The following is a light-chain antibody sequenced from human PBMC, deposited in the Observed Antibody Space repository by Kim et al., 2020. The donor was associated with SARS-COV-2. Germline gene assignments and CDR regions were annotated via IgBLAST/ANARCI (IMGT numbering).Light chain of an antibody. Sequence: SASVGDRGTITCRASQAISKYLAWYQQKPGKVPKLLIYSASSLQAGVPSRFSGRASGTHFSLTISSLQPEDVAVYYCQKYNNAPLTFGGGTKLEI. CDR1: QAISKY. V-gene: IGKV1-27*01. CDR2: SAS. CDR3: QKYNNAPLT. J-gene: IGKJ4*01.